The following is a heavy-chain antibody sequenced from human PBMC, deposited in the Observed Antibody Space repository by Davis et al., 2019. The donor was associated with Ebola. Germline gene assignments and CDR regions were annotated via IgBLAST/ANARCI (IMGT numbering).Heavy chain of an antibody. J-gene: IGHJ4*02. D-gene: IGHD2-2*01. CDR1: GYTFTSYG. V-gene: IGHV1-18*01. Sequence: AASVKVSCKASGYTFTSYGISWVRQAPGQGLEWMGWISAYNCNTNYAQKLQGRVTINTDTSTSTANMELRSLRSDDTAVYYCARSPRSTMPQPYYFDYWGQGTLVTVSS. CDR3: ARSPRSTMPQPYYFDY. CDR2: ISAYNCNT.